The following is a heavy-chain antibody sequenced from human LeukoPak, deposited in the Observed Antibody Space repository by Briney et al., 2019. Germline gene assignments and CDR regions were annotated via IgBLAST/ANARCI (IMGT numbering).Heavy chain of an antibody. D-gene: IGHD2-2*01. V-gene: IGHV4-34*01. J-gene: IGHJ4*02. Sequence: SENLSLTCVMYGGSFSASHWSWVRQPPGKGLEWIGEISPGEGTNYNPSLKSRVTVSLDTSKNQFSLTLNSVTAADAAVYYCVTGIDRSKSGYWGQGTLVTVSS. CDR1: GGSFSASH. CDR2: ISPGEGT. CDR3: VTGIDRSKSGY.